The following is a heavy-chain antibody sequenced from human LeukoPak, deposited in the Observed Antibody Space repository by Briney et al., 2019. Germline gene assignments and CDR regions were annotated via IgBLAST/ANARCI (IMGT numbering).Heavy chain of an antibody. Sequence: SETLSLTCTVSGGSISSGSYYWSWIRQPAGKGLEWIGRIYTSGSTNYNPSLKSRVTISVDTSKNQFSLKLSSVTAADTAVYYCARAARHRYYFDYWGQGTLVTASS. J-gene: IGHJ4*02. V-gene: IGHV4-61*02. D-gene: IGHD6-6*01. CDR1: GGSISSGSYY. CDR3: ARAARHRYYFDY. CDR2: IYTSGST.